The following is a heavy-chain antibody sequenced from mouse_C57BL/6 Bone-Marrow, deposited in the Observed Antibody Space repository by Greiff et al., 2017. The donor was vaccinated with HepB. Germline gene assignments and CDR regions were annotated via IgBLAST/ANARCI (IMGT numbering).Heavy chain of an antibody. D-gene: IGHD1-1*01. J-gene: IGHJ2*01. CDR1: GFSFNTYA. V-gene: IGHV10-1*01. CDR2: IRSKSNNYAT. CDR3: VRQGAYYYGSSSFDY. Sequence: DVQLVESGGGLVQPKGSLKLSCAASGFSFNTYAMNWVRQAPGKGLEWVARIRSKSNNYATYYADSVKDRFTISRDDSESMLYLQMNNLKTEDTAMYYCVRQGAYYYGSSSFDYWGQGTTLTVSS.